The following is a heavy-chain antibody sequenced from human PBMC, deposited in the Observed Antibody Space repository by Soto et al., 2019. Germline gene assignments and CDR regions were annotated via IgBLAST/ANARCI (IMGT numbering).Heavy chain of an antibody. D-gene: IGHD2-2*01. CDR3: ARSRSTSAIGAEYFYL. V-gene: IGHV1-69*01. CDR2: IVPILDTA. Sequence: QLVQSGAEVKKPGSSVQFSCKASGCTFNIYAITWGRQAPGQGLEWMGGIVPILDTANSAPKFQGSVTITADESTSTAYRELSSLRSEDTAVYYFARSRSTSAIGAEYFYLGGQGTPVTVSS. J-gene: IGHJ1*01. CDR1: GCTFNIYA.